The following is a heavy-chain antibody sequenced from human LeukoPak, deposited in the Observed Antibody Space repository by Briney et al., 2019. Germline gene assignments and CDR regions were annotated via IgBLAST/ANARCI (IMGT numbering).Heavy chain of an antibody. J-gene: IGHJ4*02. CDR1: GFTFSSYA. CDR2: ISDSGGST. CDR3: AKVKAGFYYFDY. V-gene: IGHV3-23*01. D-gene: IGHD3-3*01. Sequence: GGSLRLSCAASGFTFSSYAMSWVRQAPGKGLEWVSAISDSGGSTYYVDSVKGRFIISRDNSKNTLYLQMNSLRAEDTAIYYCAKVKAGFYYFDYWGQGTLVTVSS.